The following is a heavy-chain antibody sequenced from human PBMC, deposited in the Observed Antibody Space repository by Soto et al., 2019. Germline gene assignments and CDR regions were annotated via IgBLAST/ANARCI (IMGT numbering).Heavy chain of an antibody. CDR1: GFTFSSYS. CDR2: ISSSSSYI. V-gene: IGHV3-21*01. CDR3: ARCSSSSGWFDP. J-gene: IGHJ5*02. Sequence: EVQLVESGGGLVKPGGSLRLSCAASGFTFSSYSMNWVRQAPGKGLEWVSSISSSSSYIYYADSVKGRFTISRDNAKNSLYLQMNSLRADDTAVYYCARCSSSSGWFDPWGQGTLVTVSS. D-gene: IGHD6-13*01.